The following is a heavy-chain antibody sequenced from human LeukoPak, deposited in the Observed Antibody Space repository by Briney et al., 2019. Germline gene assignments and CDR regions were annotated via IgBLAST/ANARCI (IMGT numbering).Heavy chain of an antibody. CDR1: GFTFSHYW. D-gene: IGHD1-1*01. Sequence: PGGSLRLSCAASGFTFSHYWISWVRQAPGKGLEWVASIKYDGSEKYYVDSVKGRFTISRDNAKNSLYLQMNSLRGDDTAVYYCATKRGDDWGQGTLVTVSS. J-gene: IGHJ4*02. V-gene: IGHV3-7*05. CDR3: ATKRGDD. CDR2: IKYDGSEK.